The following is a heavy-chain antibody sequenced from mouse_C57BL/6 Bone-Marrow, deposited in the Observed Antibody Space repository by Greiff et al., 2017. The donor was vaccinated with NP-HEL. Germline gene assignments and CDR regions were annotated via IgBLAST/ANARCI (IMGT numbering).Heavy chain of an antibody. CDR2: IRHKANGYTT. J-gene: IGHJ4*01. V-gene: IGHV7-3*01. Sequence: EVQVVESGGGLVQPGGSLSLSCAASGFTFTDYYMSWVRQPPGKALEWLGFIRHKANGYTTEYSASVKGRFTISRDNSQSILYLQMNALRAEDSATYYCARSIYYDYADDPVYAMDYWGQGTSVTVSS. D-gene: IGHD2-4*01. CDR3: ARSIYYDYADDPVYAMDY. CDR1: GFTFTDYY.